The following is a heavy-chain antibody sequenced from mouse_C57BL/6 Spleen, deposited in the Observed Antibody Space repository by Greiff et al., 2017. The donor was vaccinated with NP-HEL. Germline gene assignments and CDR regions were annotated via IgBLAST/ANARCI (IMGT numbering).Heavy chain of an antibody. D-gene: IGHD1-1*01. J-gene: IGHJ2*01. CDR1: GYTFTSYD. CDR3: ARNFNYYGSSYYFDY. CDR2: IYPRDGST. V-gene: IGHV1-85*01. Sequence: VQLQQSGPELVKPGASVKLSCKASGYTFTSYDINWVKQRPGQGLEWIGWIYPRDGSTKYNEKFKGKATLTVDTSSSTAYMELHSLTSEDSAVYFCARNFNYYGSSYYFDYWGQGTTLTVSS.